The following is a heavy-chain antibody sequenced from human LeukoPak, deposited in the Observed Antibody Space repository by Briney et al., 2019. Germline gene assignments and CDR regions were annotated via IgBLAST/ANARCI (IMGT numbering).Heavy chain of an antibody. V-gene: IGHV4-59*08. J-gene: IGHJ5*01. Sequence: SETLSLTCSVSGDSISSFYWNWIRQPPGKRLEWIGNIDYSGSSNYNPSLESRVTISIDPSTKQFFLKLDSVTAADTAVYYCALAPNSNWFDFWGQGTLVTVSS. CDR1: GDSISSFY. D-gene: IGHD2-8*01. CDR3: ALAPNSNWFDF. CDR2: IDYSGSS.